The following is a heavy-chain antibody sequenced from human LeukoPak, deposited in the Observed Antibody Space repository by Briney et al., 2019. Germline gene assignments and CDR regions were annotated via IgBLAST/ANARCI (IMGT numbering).Heavy chain of an antibody. D-gene: IGHD6-19*01. V-gene: IGHV3-74*01. CDR3: ARVAVGGTRAFDI. J-gene: IGHJ3*02. Sequence: GGSLRLSCAASGFTFSSYGMSWVRQAPGKGLVWVSRIVGDGSRTAYADSVKGRFTISRDNAKNTLYLQMNSLRGEDTAVYYCARVAVGGTRAFDIWGQGTMVTVSS. CDR1: GFTFSSYG. CDR2: IVGDGSRT.